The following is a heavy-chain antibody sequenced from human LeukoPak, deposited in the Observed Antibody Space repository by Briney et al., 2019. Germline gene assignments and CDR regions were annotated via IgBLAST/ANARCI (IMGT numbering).Heavy chain of an antibody. J-gene: IGHJ4*02. V-gene: IGHV3-21*01. CDR3: ATYYYDSSGYSLNDY. Sequence: GGSLRLSCAASGFTFSSYSMNWVRQAPGKGLEWVSSISSSSSHIYYADSVKGRFTISRDNAKNSLYLQMNSLRAEDTAVYYCATYYYDSSGYSLNDYWGQGTLVTVSS. CDR2: ISSSSSHI. D-gene: IGHD3-22*01. CDR1: GFTFSSYS.